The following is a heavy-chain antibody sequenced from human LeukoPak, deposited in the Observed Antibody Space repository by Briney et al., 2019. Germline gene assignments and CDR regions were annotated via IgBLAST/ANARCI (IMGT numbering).Heavy chain of an antibody. J-gene: IGHJ5*02. V-gene: IGHV3-21*01. CDR3: ARDQFDGNGPYH. D-gene: IGHD4-23*01. Sequence: EWVSSISSSSNYIFYADSVKGRFTISRDNAKNSLFLQMNSLRAEDRGVYYCARDQFDGNGPYHWGQGSLVTVTS. CDR2: ISSSSNYI.